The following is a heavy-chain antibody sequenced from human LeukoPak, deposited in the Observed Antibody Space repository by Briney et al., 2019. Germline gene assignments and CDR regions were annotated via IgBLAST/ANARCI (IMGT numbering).Heavy chain of an antibody. CDR3: ARDPSPGYSSGWYYFAY. D-gene: IGHD6-19*01. V-gene: IGHV1-18*04. J-gene: IGHJ4*02. CDR1: GYTFTGYY. CDR2: ISAYNGNT. Sequence: SSVKVSCKASGYTFTGYYMHWVRQAPGQGLDWMGWISAYNGNTNYAQKLQGRVTITTDTSTRTAYMEMRSLRSDDTAVYSCARDPSPGYSSGWYYFAYWGQGTLVTVSS.